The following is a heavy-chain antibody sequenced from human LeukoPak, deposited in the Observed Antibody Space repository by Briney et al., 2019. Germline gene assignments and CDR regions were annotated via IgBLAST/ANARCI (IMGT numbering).Heavy chain of an antibody. CDR2: ITWNDGST. J-gene: IGHJ1*01. CDR1: GFTIHDYN. CDR3: VRDRERGGNGPIRH. V-gene: IGHV3-43*01. Sequence: GGSLRLSCATSGFTIHDYNMHWVRQAPGKSLEWVSHITWNDGSTYYANSVKGRFTISRDNSKNSLYLQMNSLRTDDTALYYCVRDRERGGNGPIRHWGQGTLVTVSS. D-gene: IGHD4-23*01.